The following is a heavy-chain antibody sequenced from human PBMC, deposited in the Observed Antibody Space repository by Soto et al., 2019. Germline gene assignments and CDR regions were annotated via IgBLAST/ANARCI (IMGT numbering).Heavy chain of an antibody. V-gene: IGHV3-33*01. CDR2: IWYDGSNK. CDR3: ARGPFMTTVPRPLVKVDY. CDR1: GFTFSSYG. D-gene: IGHD4-17*01. Sequence: PGGSLRLSCAASGFTFSSYGMHWVRQAPGKGLEWVAVIWYDGSNKYYADSVKGRFTISRDNSKNTLYLQMNSLRAEDTAVYYWARGPFMTTVPRPLVKVDYWGQGTLVTVSS. J-gene: IGHJ4*02.